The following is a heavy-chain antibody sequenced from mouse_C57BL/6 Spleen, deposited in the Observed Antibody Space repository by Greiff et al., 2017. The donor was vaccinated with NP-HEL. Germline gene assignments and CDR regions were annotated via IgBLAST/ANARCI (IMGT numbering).Heavy chain of an antibody. J-gene: IGHJ2*01. D-gene: IGHD2-4*01. CDR2: IDPANGNT. CDR3: AYYDYDAY. Sequence: VQLQHSVAELVRPGASVKLSCTASGFNLQHTYMHWVKQRPEQGLEWIGRIDPANGNTKYAPKFQGKATITAYTSSNTAYRQLSSLTAEDTAIYYCAYYDYDAYWGQGTTLTVSS. CDR1: GFNLQHTY. V-gene: IGHV14-3*01.